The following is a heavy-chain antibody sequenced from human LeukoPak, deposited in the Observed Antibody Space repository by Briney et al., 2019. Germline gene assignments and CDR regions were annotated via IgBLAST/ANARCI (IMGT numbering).Heavy chain of an antibody. CDR1: GFTFSSYE. Sequence: GGSLRLSCAASGFTFSSYEMNWVRQAPGKGLEWVSYISSSGSTIYYADSVKGRFTISRDNAKNSLYLQMNSLRAEDTAVYYCARDGIVVVPAATYYYYGMDVWGQGTTVTVPS. D-gene: IGHD2-2*01. V-gene: IGHV3-48*03. CDR3: ARDGIVVVPAATYYYYGMDV. CDR2: ISSSGSTI. J-gene: IGHJ6*02.